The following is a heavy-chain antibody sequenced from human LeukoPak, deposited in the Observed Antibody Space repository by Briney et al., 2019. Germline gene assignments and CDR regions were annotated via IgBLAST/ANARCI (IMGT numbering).Heavy chain of an antibody. V-gene: IGHV4-39*07. Sequence: SETLSLTCTVSGGSISSRSYYWGWIRQPPGKGLEWIGKISDSGNTYYSPSLRSRVTISIDMSKNQFSLKLSSVTAADTAVYYCAREGGPYCSGGSCHKEYFQHWGQGTLVTVSS. CDR2: ISDSGNT. D-gene: IGHD2-15*01. J-gene: IGHJ1*01. CDR3: AREGGPYCSGGSCHKEYFQH. CDR1: GGSISSRSYY.